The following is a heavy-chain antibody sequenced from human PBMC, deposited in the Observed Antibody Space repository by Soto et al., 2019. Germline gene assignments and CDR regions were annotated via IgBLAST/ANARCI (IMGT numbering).Heavy chain of an antibody. D-gene: IGHD3-16*01. CDR2: IYYSGST. J-gene: IGHJ6*02. V-gene: IGHV4-61*01. Sequence: PSETLSLTCTVSGDSISVSDASSTNRYRSWVRQPPGKGLEWIGSIYYSGSTDYNPSLKSRVTISVDTSKNKFSLNLSSVTAADTAIYYCARAMGDWGTYYYYYGLDVWGQGATVT. CDR1: GDSISVSDASSTNRY. CDR3: ARAMGDWGTYYYYYGLDV.